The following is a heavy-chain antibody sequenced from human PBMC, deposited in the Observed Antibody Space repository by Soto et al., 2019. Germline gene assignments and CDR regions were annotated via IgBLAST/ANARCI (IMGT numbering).Heavy chain of an antibody. Sequence: QITLKESGPTLVKPTQTLTLTCTFSGFSLSTSGVGVGWIRQPPGKALEWLALIYWDDDKRYSPSLKSRLTITKDTSKNQVVLTMTNMDPVDTATYYCAHSYVWGSYRHLGYFDYWGQGTLVTVSS. CDR3: AHSYVWGSYRHLGYFDY. D-gene: IGHD3-16*02. J-gene: IGHJ4*02. V-gene: IGHV2-5*02. CDR2: IYWDDDK. CDR1: GFSLSTSGVG.